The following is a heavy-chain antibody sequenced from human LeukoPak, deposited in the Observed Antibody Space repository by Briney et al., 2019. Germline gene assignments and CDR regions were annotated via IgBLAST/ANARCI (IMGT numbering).Heavy chain of an antibody. Sequence: GGSLRLSCAASGFTVSSNYMSWVRQAPGKGLVWVSVIYSGGTTQYADSVKGRFTISRDNSKSTLYLQMNSLRAEDTAVYYCAVLGGTTSSAAGYWGQGTLVTVSS. CDR1: GFTVSSNY. CDR3: AVLGGTTSSAAGY. CDR2: IYSGGTT. J-gene: IGHJ4*02. D-gene: IGHD1-26*01. V-gene: IGHV3-53*01.